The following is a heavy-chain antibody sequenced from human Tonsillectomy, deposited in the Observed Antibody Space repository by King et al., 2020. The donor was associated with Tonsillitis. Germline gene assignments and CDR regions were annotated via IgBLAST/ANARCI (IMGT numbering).Heavy chain of an antibody. CDR2: ISYNGNNK. Sequence: VQLVESGGGVVQPGRSLRLSCAASGFTFSSYAIHWVRQAPGKGLEWVAVISYNGNNKYYADSVKGRFTISRDNSKKTLYLQMNSLRAEDTALYYCARKEVIREYIDYGGQGTLVTVSS. D-gene: IGHD3-22*01. CDR3: ARKEVIREYIDY. V-gene: IGHV3-30-3*01. CDR1: GFTFSSYA. J-gene: IGHJ4*02.